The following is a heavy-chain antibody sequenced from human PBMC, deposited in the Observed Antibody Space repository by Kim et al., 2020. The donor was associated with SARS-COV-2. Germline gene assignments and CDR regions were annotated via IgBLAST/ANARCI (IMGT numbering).Heavy chain of an antibody. D-gene: IGHD6-13*01. Sequence: SETLSLTCTVSGGSISSSSYYWGWIRQPPGKGLEWIGSIYYSGSTYYNPSLKSRVTISVDTSKNQFSLKLSSVTAADTAVYYCARELIAANFFDYWGQGTLVTVSS. V-gene: IGHV4-39*07. CDR1: GGSISSSSYY. CDR3: ARELIAANFFDY. CDR2: IYYSGST. J-gene: IGHJ4*02.